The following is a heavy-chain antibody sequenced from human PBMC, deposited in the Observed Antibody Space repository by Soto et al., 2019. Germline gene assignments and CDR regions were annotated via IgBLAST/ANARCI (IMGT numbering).Heavy chain of an antibody. CDR3: NTDPTKIEMDV. CDR2: IKSKTDGGTT. D-gene: IGHD3-22*01. CDR1: GFTFSNAW. Sequence: PGGSLRLSCAASGFTFSNAWMSWVRQAPGKGLEWVGRIKSKTDGGTTDYAAPVKGRFTISRDDSKNTLYLQMNSLKTEDTAVYYCNTDPTKIEMDVWGEGSTVTVSS. V-gene: IGHV3-15*01. J-gene: IGHJ6*04.